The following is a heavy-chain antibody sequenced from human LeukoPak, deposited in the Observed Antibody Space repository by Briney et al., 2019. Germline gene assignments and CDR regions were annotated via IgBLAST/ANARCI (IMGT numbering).Heavy chain of an antibody. CDR2: ISWDGGST. D-gene: IGHD3-22*01. CDR3: AKGLRGDSSGPFDY. V-gene: IGHV3-43D*03. Sequence: GGSLRLSCAASGFTFDDYAMHWVRQAPGKGLDWVSLISWDGGSTYYADSVKGRFTISRDNSKNSLYLQMNSLRAEDTALYYCAKGLRGDSSGPFDYWGQGTLVTVSS. CDR1: GFTFDDYA. J-gene: IGHJ4*02.